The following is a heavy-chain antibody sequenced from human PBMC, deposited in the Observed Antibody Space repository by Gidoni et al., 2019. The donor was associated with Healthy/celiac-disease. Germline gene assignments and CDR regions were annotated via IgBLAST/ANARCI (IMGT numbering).Heavy chain of an antibody. Sequence: QVQLVESGGGVVQPGRSLRLSCAASGFTFSSYGMHWVRQAPGKGLEWVAVISYDGSNKYYADSVKGRFTISRDNSKNTLYLQMNSLRAEDTAVYYCAKVPYWVGGMDVWGQGTTVTVSS. J-gene: IGHJ6*02. V-gene: IGHV3-30*18. CDR1: GFTFSSYG. D-gene: IGHD2-21*01. CDR3: AKVPYWVGGMDV. CDR2: ISYDGSNK.